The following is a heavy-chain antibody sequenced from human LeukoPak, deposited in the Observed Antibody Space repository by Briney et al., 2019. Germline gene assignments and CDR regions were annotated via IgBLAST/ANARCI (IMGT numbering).Heavy chain of an antibody. CDR1: GFTFSSYD. J-gene: IGHJ4*02. D-gene: IGHD3-3*01. Sequence: PGGSLRLSSAASGFTFSSYDMHWVRHATGKGLEWVSAIGTAGDTYYPGSVKGRFTISRENAKNSLYLQMNSLRAGDTAVYYCVYYDVWSGYNGTFDYWGQGTLVTVSS. CDR3: VYYDVWSGYNGTFDY. V-gene: IGHV3-13*01. CDR2: IGTAGDT.